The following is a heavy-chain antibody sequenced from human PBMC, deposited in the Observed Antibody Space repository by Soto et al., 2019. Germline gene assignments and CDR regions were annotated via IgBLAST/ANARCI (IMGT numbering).Heavy chain of an antibody. CDR3: AKGRRYCSGGSCYSGLYY. V-gene: IGHV3-9*01. D-gene: IGHD2-15*01. CDR1: GFTFDDYA. Sequence: VQLVESGGGLVQPGRSLRLSCAASGFTFDDYAMHWVRQAPGKGLEWVSGISWNSGSIGYADSVKGRFTISRDNAKNSLYLQMNSLRAEDTALYYCAKGRRYCSGGSCYSGLYYWGQGTLVTVSS. CDR2: ISWNSGSI. J-gene: IGHJ4*02.